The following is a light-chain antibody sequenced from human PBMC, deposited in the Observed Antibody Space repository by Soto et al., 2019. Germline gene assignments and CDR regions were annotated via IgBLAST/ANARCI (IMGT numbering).Light chain of an antibody. CDR3: QQYHSYPLT. CDR1: QDISSY. CDR2: DAS. Sequence: AIRMTQSPSSFSASTGDRVTITCRASQDISSYVAWYQQKPGKAPKFLMYDASTLQSGVPSRFSGSRSGTDFTLTISSLQSEDFATYYCQQYHSYPLTFGQGTKVEIK. V-gene: IGKV1-8*01. J-gene: IGKJ1*01.